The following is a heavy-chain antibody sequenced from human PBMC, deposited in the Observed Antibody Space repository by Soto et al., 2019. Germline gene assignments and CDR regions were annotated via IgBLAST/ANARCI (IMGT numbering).Heavy chain of an antibody. V-gene: IGHV4-30-4*01. CDR1: GGSISSAYEY. CDR2: VYYGGST. Sequence: SETLSLTCTVSGGSISSAYEYWSWIRQPPGKGLEWIGYVYYGGSTHYRPSLKSRVIISVDTSKNQLSLRLSTVTAADTAVYYCAREYGSSWFRFDYWGQGTLVTVSS. J-gene: IGHJ4*02. CDR3: AREYGSSWFRFDY. D-gene: IGHD6-13*01.